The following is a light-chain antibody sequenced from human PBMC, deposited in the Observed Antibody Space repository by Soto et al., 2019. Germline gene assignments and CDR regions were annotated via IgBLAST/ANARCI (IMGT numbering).Light chain of an antibody. J-gene: IGLJ1*01. CDR3: ISYTGSSTSYV. Sequence: QSVLTQPASVSGSPGQSITISCSGTSSDVGSYDHVAWYQQFPGKTPKLMTYAVSNRPSGVSNRFSGSKSGNTASLTISGLQAEDEADYYCISYTGSSTSYVFGTGTKLTVL. V-gene: IGLV2-14*01. CDR2: AVS. CDR1: SSDVGSYDH.